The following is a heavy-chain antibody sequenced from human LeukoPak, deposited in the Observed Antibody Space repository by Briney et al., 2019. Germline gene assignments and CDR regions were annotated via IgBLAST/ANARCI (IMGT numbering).Heavy chain of an antibody. D-gene: IGHD4-11*01. CDR2: ISSSGSTI. CDR3: AREPFYSNYFDY. Sequence: GGSLRLSCAASGFTFGDYYMSWIRQAPGKGLEWVSYISSSGSTIYYADSVKGRFTISRDNAKNSLYLQMNSLRAEDTAVYYCAREPFYSNYFDYWGQGTLVTVSS. V-gene: IGHV3-11*04. CDR1: GFTFGDYY. J-gene: IGHJ4*02.